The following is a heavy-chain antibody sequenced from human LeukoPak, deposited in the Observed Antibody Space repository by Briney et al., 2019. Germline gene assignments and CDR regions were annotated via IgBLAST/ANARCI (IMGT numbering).Heavy chain of an antibody. D-gene: IGHD3-10*01. CDR1: GASISSSNYY. CDR3: ARSPGPLVPAAFDI. J-gene: IGHJ3*02. V-gene: IGHV4-39*01. CDR2: INYSGST. Sequence: KASETLSLTCTVSGASISSSNYYWGWIRQPPGKGLEWIASINYSGSTYYNPSLKSRVTISVDTSKNQFSLKLSSVTAADTAVYYCARSPGPLVPAAFDIWGQGTMVTVSS.